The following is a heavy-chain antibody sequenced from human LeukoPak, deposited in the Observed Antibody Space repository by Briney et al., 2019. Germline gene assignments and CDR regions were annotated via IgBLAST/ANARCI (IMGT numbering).Heavy chain of an antibody. Sequence: GGSLRLSCAAPGFTFSSYSMTWVRQAPGKGLEWVANTNQDGTERHYVDPVKGRSTIPRDNAKNSLYLQMNTLRAEDTAVYYCVRDMDVWGQGTTVTVSS. V-gene: IGHV3-7*05. CDR3: VRDMDV. CDR2: TNQDGTER. CDR1: GFTFSSYS. J-gene: IGHJ6*02.